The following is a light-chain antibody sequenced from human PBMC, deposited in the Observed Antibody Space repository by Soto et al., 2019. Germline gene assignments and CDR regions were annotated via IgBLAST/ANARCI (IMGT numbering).Light chain of an antibody. CDR2: EVS. V-gene: IGLV2-14*01. CDR3: SSYTRSSALVL. CDR1: SSDVGGYNY. Sequence: QSALTQPASVSGSPGQPITISCTGTSSDVGGYNYVSWYQQHPGKAPKLMIYEVSNRPSGVSSRFSGSKSGNTASLTISGLQAEDEADYYCSSYTRSSALVLFGGGTKLTVL. J-gene: IGLJ2*01.